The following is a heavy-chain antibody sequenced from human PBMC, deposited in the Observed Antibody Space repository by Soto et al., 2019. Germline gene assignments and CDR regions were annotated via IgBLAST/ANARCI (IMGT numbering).Heavy chain of an antibody. Sequence: GESLKISCQASGYTFTNYYIAWVRQVPGKGLEWMGRIDPSDSYIKYSPSFEGHVTMSVDKSISTAYLQWSSLKASDTAMYYCARLQQRAAAGDYWGQGTLVTVSS. CDR3: ARLQQRAAAGDY. V-gene: IGHV5-10-1*01. D-gene: IGHD6-13*01. CDR1: GYTFTNYY. J-gene: IGHJ4*02. CDR2: IDPSDSYI.